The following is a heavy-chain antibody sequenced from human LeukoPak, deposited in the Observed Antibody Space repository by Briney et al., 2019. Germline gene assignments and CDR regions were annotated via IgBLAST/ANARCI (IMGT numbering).Heavy chain of an antibody. CDR3: ARGRGNWNYVFLSWFDP. J-gene: IGHJ5*02. CDR1: GGSFSGYY. V-gene: IGHV4-34*01. Sequence: PSETLSLTCAVYGGSFSGYYWSWIRQPPGKGLEWIGEINHSGSTNYNPSLKSRVTISVDTPKNQFSLKLSSVTAADTAVYYCARGRGNWNYVFLSWFDPWGQGTLVTVSS. D-gene: IGHD1-7*01. CDR2: INHSGST.